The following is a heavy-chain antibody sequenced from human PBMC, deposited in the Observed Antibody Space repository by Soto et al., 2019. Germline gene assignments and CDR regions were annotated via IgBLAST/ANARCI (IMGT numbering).Heavy chain of an antibody. V-gene: IGHV4-4*02. J-gene: IGHJ4*02. CDR1: GVSISSNYY. D-gene: IGHD6-19*01. Sequence: QVLPQESGPGLVQPSGTLSLSCVVSGVSISSNYYWGWVRQPPGKGLEWLGDISHIGSVNYNPSLKGXVTISMDKSQNQFSLKVNSVTAADTAVYYCARSFGWYAIDYWGQGTLVIVSS. CDR3: ARSFGWYAIDY. CDR2: ISHIGSV.